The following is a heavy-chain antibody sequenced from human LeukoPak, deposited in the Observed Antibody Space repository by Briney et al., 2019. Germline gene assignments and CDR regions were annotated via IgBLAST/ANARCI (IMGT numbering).Heavy chain of an antibody. CDR2: IYYSGST. Sequence: SETLSLTCTVSGGSISSYYWSWIRQPPGKGLEWIGYIYYSGSTNYNPSLKSRVTISVDTSKNQFSLKLSSVTAADTAVYYCARPDSNYYGMDVWGQGTTVTVSS. J-gene: IGHJ6*02. D-gene: IGHD6-13*01. CDR3: ARPDSNYYGMDV. V-gene: IGHV4-59*08. CDR1: GGSISSYY.